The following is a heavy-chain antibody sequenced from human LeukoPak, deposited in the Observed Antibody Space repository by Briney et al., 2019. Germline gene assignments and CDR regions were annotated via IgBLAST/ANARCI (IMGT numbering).Heavy chain of an antibody. CDR1: GFTFSSYA. D-gene: IGHD3-22*01. Sequence: GGSLRLSCAASGFTFSSYAMTWVRQAPGKGLEWVSAISGSSGGTTYYADSVKGRSTISRDNSKNTLYLQMNSLRAEDTAVYYCTKMGLSGYGSVDAFDIWGQGTMVSVSS. CDR2: ISGSSGGTT. V-gene: IGHV3-23*01. CDR3: TKMGLSGYGSVDAFDI. J-gene: IGHJ3*02.